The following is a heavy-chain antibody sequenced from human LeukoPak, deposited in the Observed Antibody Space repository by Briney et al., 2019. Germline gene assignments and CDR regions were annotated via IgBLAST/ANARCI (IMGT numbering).Heavy chain of an antibody. CDR1: GGSISSGTYY. Sequence: PSETLSLTCIVSGGSISSGTYYWGWIRQPPGKGLEWIGSIYYSGSTYYNPSLKSRVTMSVDTSKNQFSLRLSSVTAADTAMYCCARDRGGSAYSFDYWGQGTLVTVSS. V-gene: IGHV4-39*07. CDR2: IYYSGST. J-gene: IGHJ4*02. D-gene: IGHD3-22*01. CDR3: ARDRGGSAYSFDY.